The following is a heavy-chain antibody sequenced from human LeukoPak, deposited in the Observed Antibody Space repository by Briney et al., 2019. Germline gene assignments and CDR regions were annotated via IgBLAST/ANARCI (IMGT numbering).Heavy chain of an antibody. J-gene: IGHJ4*02. CDR1: GFIVNSNY. CDR3: ARALSGSRPFDY. CDR2: IYSDDSA. D-gene: IGHD1-26*01. Sequence: GGSLRLSCAASGFIVNSNYMSWVRQAPGKGLEWVSVIYSDDSAYYTDSVKGRFTISRDNSKNTLYLQMNSLRAEDTAVYYCARALSGSRPFDYWGQGTLVTVSS. V-gene: IGHV3-53*05.